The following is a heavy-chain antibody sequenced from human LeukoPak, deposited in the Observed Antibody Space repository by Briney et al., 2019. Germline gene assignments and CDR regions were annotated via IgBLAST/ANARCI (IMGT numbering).Heavy chain of an antibody. CDR3: AKRDY. Sequence: GGSLRLSCAASGFTFNNYNMNWVRQAPGKALEWVSSITSSGAYIFYADSVKGRFTISRDNAKNSLYLQMNSLRAEDTAVYYCAKRDYWGQGTLVTVSS. CDR2: ITSSGAYI. V-gene: IGHV3-21*04. CDR1: GFTFNNYN. J-gene: IGHJ4*02.